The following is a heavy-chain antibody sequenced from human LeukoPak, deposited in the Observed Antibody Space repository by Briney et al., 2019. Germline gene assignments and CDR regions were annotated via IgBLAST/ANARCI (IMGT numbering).Heavy chain of an antibody. CDR1: GGSINTNNFY. CDR3: ARGRRLLDY. J-gene: IGHJ4*02. V-gene: IGHV4-39*02. Sequence: ETLSLTCIVSGGSINTNNFYWGWIRQPPGKGLEWIGSVSYRGHTDYSPSLKSRITMSVDTSKNHFSLRLSSVTAADTAVYYCARGRRLLDYWGQGTLVTVSS. D-gene: IGHD2-15*01. CDR2: VSYRGHT.